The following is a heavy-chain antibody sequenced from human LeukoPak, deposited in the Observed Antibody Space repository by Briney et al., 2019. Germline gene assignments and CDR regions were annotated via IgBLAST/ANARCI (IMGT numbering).Heavy chain of an antibody. V-gene: IGHV1-18*01. D-gene: IGHD5-24*01. CDR2: ISAYNGNT. CDR3: ASGIRDGYNSDY. CDR1: GYTFTSYG. J-gene: IGHJ4*02. Sequence: ASVKVSYKASGYTFTSYGISWVRQAPGQGLEWMGWISAYNGNTNYAQKLQGRVTMTTDTSTSTAYMELRSLRSDDTAVYYCASGIRDGYNSDYWGQGTLVTVSS.